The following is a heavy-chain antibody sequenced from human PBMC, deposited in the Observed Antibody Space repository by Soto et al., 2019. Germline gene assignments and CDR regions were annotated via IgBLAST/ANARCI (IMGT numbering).Heavy chain of an antibody. Sequence: SETLSLTCSVSGAALNSGNYYWSWIRQVPGKGLEWIGHIHVTGAVDYNPSLRDRITISQDTSERQFSLNLRLVTAADTAVYYCARLRIATNNYKWFDPWGQGTLVTVSS. CDR3: ARLRIATNNYKWFDP. D-gene: IGHD2-21*01. CDR1: GAALNSGNYY. V-gene: IGHV4-31*03. J-gene: IGHJ5*02. CDR2: IHVTGAV.